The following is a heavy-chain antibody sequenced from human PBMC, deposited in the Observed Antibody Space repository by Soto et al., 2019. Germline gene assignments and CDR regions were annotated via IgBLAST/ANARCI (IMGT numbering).Heavy chain of an antibody. CDR2: IYSSGST. CDR3: ARHNYGSGSTYFDY. D-gene: IGHD3-10*01. Sequence: PLETLSLTCTVSGGSISNYYWSWIRQPPGKGLEWIGYIYSSGSTNYNPSLKSRVTISADTSKNQVSLKLTSVTAADTAVYYCARHNYGSGSTYFDYWGQGTLVTVSS. V-gene: IGHV4-59*01. CDR1: GGSISNYY. J-gene: IGHJ4*02.